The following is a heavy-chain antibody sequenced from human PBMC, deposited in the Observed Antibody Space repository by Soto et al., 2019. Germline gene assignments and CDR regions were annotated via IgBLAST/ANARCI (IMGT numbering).Heavy chain of an antibody. CDR1: GGSGSSRSYY. Sequence: TETLSLTCTVSGGSGSSRSYYWIWIRHPPGKALEWIGYIYYSGSTDYNPSLRSRVTISVDTSKNQFSLKLTSVTAADTALYYCARERTGDPTFFDYWGQGTLVTVSS. CDR3: ARERTGDPTFFDY. V-gene: IGHV4-61*01. J-gene: IGHJ4*02. D-gene: IGHD1-1*01. CDR2: IYYSGST.